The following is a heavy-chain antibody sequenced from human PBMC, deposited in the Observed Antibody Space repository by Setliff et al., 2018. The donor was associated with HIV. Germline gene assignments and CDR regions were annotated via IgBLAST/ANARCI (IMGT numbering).Heavy chain of an antibody. D-gene: IGHD3-22*01. Sequence: PSETLSLTCTVSGGSISSGSYYWSWIRQPAGKGLEWIGRIYTSGSTNYNPSLKSRVTISADTSKNQFSLKLSSVTAADTAVYYCARGKISPRGVVLIDYWGQGTLVTVS. CDR3: ARGKISPRGVVLIDY. V-gene: IGHV4-61*02. CDR1: GGSISSGSYY. J-gene: IGHJ4*02. CDR2: IYTSGST.